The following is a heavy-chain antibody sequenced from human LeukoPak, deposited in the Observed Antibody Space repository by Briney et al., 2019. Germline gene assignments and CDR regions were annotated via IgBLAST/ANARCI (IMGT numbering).Heavy chain of an antibody. Sequence: GGSLRLSCVASGFPFSSYWMTWVRQAPGKGLEWVANIKQDGSKKSYVDSVKGRFTISRDNAKNSLYLQMNSLRAEDTAIYYCTRVGYIDEGIDYWGQGTLATVSS. CDR3: TRVGYIDEGIDY. CDR1: GFPFSSYW. CDR2: IKQDGSKK. J-gene: IGHJ4*02. D-gene: IGHD5-24*01. V-gene: IGHV3-7*04.